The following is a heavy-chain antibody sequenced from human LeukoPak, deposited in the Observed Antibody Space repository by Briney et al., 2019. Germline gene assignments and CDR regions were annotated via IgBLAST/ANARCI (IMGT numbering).Heavy chain of an antibody. CDR1: GFSFSNSW. D-gene: IGHD2-2*02. V-gene: IGHV3-74*01. CDR2: IGGDGSST. Sequence: GGSLRLSCAASGFSFSNSWMHWVRQAPGKGLVCVSRIGGDGSSTSYADSVKGRFTVSRDNAKNTLYLQMNSLRAEDTAVYYCAKGLSINWFDPWGQGTLVTVSS. CDR3: AKGLSINWFDP. J-gene: IGHJ5*02.